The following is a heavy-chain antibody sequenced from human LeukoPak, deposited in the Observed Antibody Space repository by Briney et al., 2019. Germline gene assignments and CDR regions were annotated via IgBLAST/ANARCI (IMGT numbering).Heavy chain of an antibody. CDR3: AKHWLVGDGYNFFDY. CDR2: ISGSGGST. D-gene: IGHD5-24*01. CDR1: GFTVSSNY. Sequence: GGSLRLSCAASGFTVSSNYMSWVHQAPGKGLEWVPAISGSGGSTYYADSVMGRFTISRDNSKNTLYLQMNSLRAEDTAVYYCAKHWLVGDGYNFFDYWGQGTLVTVSS. J-gene: IGHJ4*02. V-gene: IGHV3-23*01.